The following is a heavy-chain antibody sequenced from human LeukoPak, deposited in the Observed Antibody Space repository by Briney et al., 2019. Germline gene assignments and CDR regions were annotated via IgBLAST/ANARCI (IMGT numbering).Heavy chain of an antibody. J-gene: IGHJ3*02. CDR1: EFIVSINY. V-gene: IGHV3-53*01. Sequence: QTGGSLRLSCAASEFIVSINYMSWVRQAPGKGLEWVSIIYSGGSTFYADSVKGRFTISRDNSKNTLYLQMNSLRAEDTAVYYCARGGSYLSAFDIWGQGTMVTVSS. CDR2: IYSGGST. CDR3: ARGGSYLSAFDI. D-gene: IGHD1-26*01.